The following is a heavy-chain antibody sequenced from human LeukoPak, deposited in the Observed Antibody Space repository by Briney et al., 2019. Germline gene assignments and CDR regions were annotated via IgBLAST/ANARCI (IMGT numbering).Heavy chain of an antibody. CDR1: GFTFSSYW. CDR3: ARDLYDILTGYHFDY. J-gene: IGHJ4*02. D-gene: IGHD3-9*01. CDR2: IKQDGSEK. V-gene: IGHV3-7*03. Sequence: GGSLRLSCAASGFTFSSYWMSWVRQAPGKGLEWVANIKQDGSEKYYVDSVKGRFTISRDNAKNSLYLQMNSLRAEDTAVYYCARDLYDILTGYHFDYWAREPWSPSPQ.